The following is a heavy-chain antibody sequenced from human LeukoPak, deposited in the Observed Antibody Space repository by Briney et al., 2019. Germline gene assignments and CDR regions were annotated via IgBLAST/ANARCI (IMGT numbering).Heavy chain of an antibody. CDR1: GFTFSDYG. V-gene: IGHV3-33*01. J-gene: IGHJ4*02. D-gene: IGHD2-8*01. CDR2: IWYDGTNK. CDR3: AREGLLMLYPRSFDY. Sequence: GGSLRLSCAAYGFTFSDYGMHWVRQAPGKGLEWVAVIWYDGTNKYYADSVKGRFTISRDNSKNTLYLQMNSLRAEDTAVYYCAREGLLMLYPRSFDYWGQGTLVTVSS.